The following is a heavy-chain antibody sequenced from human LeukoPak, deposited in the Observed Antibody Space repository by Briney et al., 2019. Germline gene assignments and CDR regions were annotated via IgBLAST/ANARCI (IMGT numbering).Heavy chain of an antibody. CDR3: ARDVSATPLRVRGRLLDY. J-gene: IGHJ4*02. Sequence: QKLQGRVTMTTDTSTSTAYMELRSLRSDDTAVYYCARDVSATPLRVRGRLLDYWGQGTLVTVSS. D-gene: IGHD6-25*01. V-gene: IGHV1-18*01.